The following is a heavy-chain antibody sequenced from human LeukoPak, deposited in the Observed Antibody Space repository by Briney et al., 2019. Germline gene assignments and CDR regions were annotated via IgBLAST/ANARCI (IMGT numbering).Heavy chain of an antibody. J-gene: IGHJ5*02. V-gene: IGHV4-34*01. CDR3: ARRKNNWNYQRRPESWFDP. D-gene: IGHD1-7*01. CDR2: INHSGST. CDR1: GGSFSGYY. Sequence: SETLSLTCAVYGGSFSGYYWSWIRQPPGKGLEWIGEINHSGSTNYNPSLKSRVTISVDTSKNQFSLKLSSVTAADTAVYYCARRKNNWNYQRRPESWFDPWGQGTLVTVSS.